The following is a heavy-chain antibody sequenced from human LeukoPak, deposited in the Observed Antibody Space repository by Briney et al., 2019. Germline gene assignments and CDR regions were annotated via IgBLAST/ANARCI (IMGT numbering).Heavy chain of an antibody. Sequence: PSETLSLTCTVSGDSVSSDYWSWIRQPPGKRLEWIGYVYDSGTTAYNPSLKSRLTISLDTSKNQFSLNLTSVTAADTAVYYCAGRGQRYFRDWGQGILVTLSS. CDR2: VYDSGTT. CDR3: AGRGQRYFRD. V-gene: IGHV4-59*08. J-gene: IGHJ1*01. CDR1: GDSVSSDY.